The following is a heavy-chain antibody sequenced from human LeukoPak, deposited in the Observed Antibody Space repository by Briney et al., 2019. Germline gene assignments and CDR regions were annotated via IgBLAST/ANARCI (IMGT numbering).Heavy chain of an antibody. CDR3: ATRHCSIAACRASSYKCMDD. V-gene: IGHV3-7*01. Sequence: GSLRLSCAASGFTFSSHWMTWVRQAPGKGLEWVANINEDGSGKYYVDSVKGRFTISRDNAENSVHLQMNSLRAEDTAVYYCATRHCSIAACRASSYKCMDDWGKGTTVTVSS. D-gene: IGHD4-11*01. CDR2: INEDGSGK. CDR1: GFTFSSHW. J-gene: IGHJ6*04.